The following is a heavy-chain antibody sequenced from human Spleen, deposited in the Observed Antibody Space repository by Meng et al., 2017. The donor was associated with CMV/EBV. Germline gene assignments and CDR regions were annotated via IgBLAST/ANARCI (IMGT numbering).Heavy chain of an antibody. Sequence: SGYTFTGYYIHWVRQAPGQGLEWMGWINPSSGGTNFAQKFQGRVTLTRDTSISTAYMELSRLRSDDTAVYYCARVVPPARVKGWFDSWGHGTLVTVSS. CDR2: INPSSGGT. CDR3: ARVVPPARVKGWFDS. V-gene: IGHV1-2*02. D-gene: IGHD2-21*01. J-gene: IGHJ5*01. CDR1: GYTFTGYY.